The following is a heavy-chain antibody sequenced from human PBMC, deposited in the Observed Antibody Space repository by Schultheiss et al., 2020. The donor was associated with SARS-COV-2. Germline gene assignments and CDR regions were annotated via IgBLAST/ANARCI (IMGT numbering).Heavy chain of an antibody. V-gene: IGHV3-48*03. J-gene: IGHJ4*02. CDR3: ARDGDGYCTNGVCSYFDY. Sequence: SCAASGFTFSSYEMNWVRQAPGKGLEWVSYISSSGSTIYYADSVKGRFTISRDNAKNSLYLQMNSLRAEDTAVYYCARDGDGYCTNGVCSYFDYWGQGTLVTVSS. D-gene: IGHD2-8*01. CDR2: ISSSGSTI. CDR1: GFTFSSYE.